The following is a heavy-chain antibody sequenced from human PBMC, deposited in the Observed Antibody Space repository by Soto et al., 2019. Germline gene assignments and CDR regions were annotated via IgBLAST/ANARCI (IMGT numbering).Heavy chain of an antibody. CDR1: GFSISDKF. V-gene: IGHV3-53*01. CDR3: ARDSGYSSAYWEHYFDY. CDR2: ISSGGDP. J-gene: IGHJ4*02. D-gene: IGHD3-16*01. Sequence: LRLSCATSGFSISDKFMSWVRQAPGKGLEWISVISSGGDPSYADSVKGRFTISRDITKNTLFLQMTSLRADDTAVYFCARDSGYSSAYWEHYFDYWGQGTLVTVSS.